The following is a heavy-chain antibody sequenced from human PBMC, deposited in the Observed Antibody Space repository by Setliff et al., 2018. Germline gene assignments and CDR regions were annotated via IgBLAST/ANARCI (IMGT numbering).Heavy chain of an antibody. V-gene: IGHV1-69*05. CDR3: VREGVDSRSSTDYRYYMDV. CDR1: GATFSSYG. J-gene: IGHJ6*03. D-gene: IGHD3-22*01. Sequence: SVKVSCKASGATFSSYGISWVRQAPGQGLEWMGGTIPMFGTTEYAQKFQGRLPITTDESTNTAFMQLSSLRSDDTAVYYCVREGVDSRSSTDYRYYMDVWGKGTTVTVSS. CDR2: TIPMFGTT.